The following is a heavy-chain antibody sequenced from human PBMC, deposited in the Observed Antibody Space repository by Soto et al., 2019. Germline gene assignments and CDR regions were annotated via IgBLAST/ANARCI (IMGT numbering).Heavy chain of an antibody. CDR2: IYYSGST. J-gene: IGHJ4*02. CDR1: GGSISSSSYY. CDR3: ARGPPLLW. V-gene: IGHV4-39*07. D-gene: IGHD2-21*01. Sequence: PSETLSLTCTVSGGSISSSSYYWGWIRQPPGKGLEWIGSIYYSGSTYYNPSLKSRVTISVDTSKNQFSLKLSSVTAADTAVYYCARGPPLLWWSQGTLVTVS.